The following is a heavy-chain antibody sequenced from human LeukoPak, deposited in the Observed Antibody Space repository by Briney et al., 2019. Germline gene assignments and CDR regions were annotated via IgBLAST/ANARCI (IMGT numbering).Heavy chain of an antibody. D-gene: IGHD5-24*01. J-gene: IGHJ4*02. CDR3: ARDGGEMATIREYFDY. CDR1: GFTFSSYS. CDR2: IWYDGSNK. Sequence: GGSLRLSCAASGFTFSSYSMNWVRQAPGKGLEWVAVIWYDGSNKYYADSVKGRFTISRDNSKNTLYLQMNSLRAEDTAVYYCARDGGEMATIREYFDYWGQGTLVTVSS. V-gene: IGHV3-33*08.